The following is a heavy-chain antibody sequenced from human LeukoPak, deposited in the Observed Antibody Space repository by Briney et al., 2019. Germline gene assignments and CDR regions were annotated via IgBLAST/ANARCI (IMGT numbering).Heavy chain of an antibody. Sequence: ASVKVSCKASGYTFTSYDINWVRQATGQGLEWMGWMNPNSGNTGYAQKFQGRVTITRNTSISTAYMELSSLRSEDTAVYYCARAGSRHYYDSSGPNWFDPWGQGTLVTVSS. V-gene: IGHV1-8*03. CDR2: MNPNSGNT. J-gene: IGHJ5*02. CDR1: GYTFTSYD. D-gene: IGHD3-22*01. CDR3: ARAGSRHYYDSSGPNWFDP.